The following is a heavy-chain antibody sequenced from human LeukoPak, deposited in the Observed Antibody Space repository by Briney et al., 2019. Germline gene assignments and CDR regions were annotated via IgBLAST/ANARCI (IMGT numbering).Heavy chain of an antibody. CDR3: ARDRSGIYDAFDI. CDR2: ISDSGGST. CDR1: GFTFSSYA. D-gene: IGHD1-14*01. V-gene: IGHV3-23*01. J-gene: IGHJ3*02. Sequence: PGGSLRLSCAASGFTFSSYAMSWVRQAPGKGLEWVTAISDSGGSTYYADSVKGRFTISRDNSKNTLYLQMNSLRAEDTAVYYCARDRSGIYDAFDIWGQGTMVTVSS.